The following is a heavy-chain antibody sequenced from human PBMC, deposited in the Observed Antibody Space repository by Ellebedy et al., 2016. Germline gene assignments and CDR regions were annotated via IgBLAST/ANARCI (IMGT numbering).Heavy chain of an antibody. CDR3: VRDPEYGAIDY. V-gene: IGHV3-7*03. CDR1: GFNYGLYY. CDR2: INPDGSQR. Sequence: GESLKISCAASGFNYGLYYMAWVRQAPEKGLEWVAIINPDGSQRSSVDSLRDRFTISRDNARNSLFLRMDSLRVEDTAVYFCVRDPEYGAIDYWGQGALVIVSS. D-gene: IGHD1-14*01. J-gene: IGHJ4*02.